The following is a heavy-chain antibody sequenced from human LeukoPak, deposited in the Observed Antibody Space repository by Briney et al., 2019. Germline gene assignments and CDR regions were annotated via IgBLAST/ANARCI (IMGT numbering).Heavy chain of an antibody. Sequence: GGSLRLSCAASGLTFSSYAMSWVRQAPGKGLEWVSAISGSGGSTYYADSVKGRFTISRDNSKNTLYLQMNSLRAEDTAVYYCASSTEYYESSGYYNYYYYGIDVWGQGTTVTVSS. V-gene: IGHV3-23*01. CDR1: GLTFSSYA. J-gene: IGHJ6*02. CDR2: ISGSGGST. D-gene: IGHD3-22*01. CDR3: ASSTEYYESSGYYNYYYYGIDV.